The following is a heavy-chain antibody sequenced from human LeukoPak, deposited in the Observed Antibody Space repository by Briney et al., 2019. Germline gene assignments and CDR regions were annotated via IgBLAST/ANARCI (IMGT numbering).Heavy chain of an antibody. CDR1: GYSISSGYY. CDR3: ARQYFWSGYWAY. CDR2: IYHSGST. Sequence: SETLSLTCAVSGYSISSGYYWGWIRQPPGKGLEWIGSIYHSGSTYYNPSLKSRVTISVDTSKNQSSLKLSSVTAADTAVYYCARQYFWSGYWAYWGQGTLVTVPS. J-gene: IGHJ4*02. V-gene: IGHV4-38-2*01. D-gene: IGHD3-3*01.